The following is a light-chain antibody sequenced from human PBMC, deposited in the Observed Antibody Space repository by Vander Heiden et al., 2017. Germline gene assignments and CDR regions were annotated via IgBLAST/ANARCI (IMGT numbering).Light chain of an antibody. Sequence: IQLTQSPSSLAASLGDRVTITCRASQGISSALAWYQQKPGKAPKLLIYDASSVESGVTSRFSGSGSGTDFTLTISSLQPEDFATYYCQQFNNYPLTFGGGTKVEIK. CDR2: DAS. J-gene: IGKJ4*01. V-gene: IGKV1D-13*01. CDR3: QQFNNYPLT. CDR1: QGISSA.